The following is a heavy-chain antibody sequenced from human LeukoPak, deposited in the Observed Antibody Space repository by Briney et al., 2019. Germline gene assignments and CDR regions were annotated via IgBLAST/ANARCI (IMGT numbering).Heavy chain of an antibody. CDR1: GGSISSGSYY. CDR2: IYTSGST. CDR3: ARVIAAAGKYYFDY. V-gene: IGHV4-61*02. D-gene: IGHD6-13*01. Sequence: SQTLSLTCTVSGGSISSGSYYWSWIRQPAGKGLEWIGRIYTSGSTNYDPSLKSRVTISVDTSKNQFSLKLSSVTAADTAVYYCARVIAAAGKYYFDYWGQGTLVTVSS. J-gene: IGHJ4*02.